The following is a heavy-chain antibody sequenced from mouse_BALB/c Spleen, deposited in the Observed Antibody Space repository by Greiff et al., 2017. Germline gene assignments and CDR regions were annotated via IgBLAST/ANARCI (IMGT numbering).Heavy chain of an antibody. V-gene: IGHV5-4*02. Sequence: EVKLVESGGGLVKPGGSLKLSCAASGFTFSDYYMYWVRQTPEKRLEWVATISDGGSYTYYPDSVKGRFTISRDNAKNNLYLQMSSLKSEDTAMYYCARDLAMDDWGQGTSVTVSS. CDR3: ARDLAMDD. J-gene: IGHJ4*01. CDR2: ISDGGSYT. CDR1: GFTFSDYY.